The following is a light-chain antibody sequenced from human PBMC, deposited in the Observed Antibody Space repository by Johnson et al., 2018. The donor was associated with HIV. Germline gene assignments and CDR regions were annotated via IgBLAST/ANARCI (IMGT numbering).Light chain of an antibody. Sequence: QSVLTQPPSVSAAPGQKVTISCSGSSSDMGNYAVSWYQQLPGTAPKLLIYENNKRPSGIPDRFSGSKSGTSATLGVTGLKTGDEADYYCGTWESSLSAGVVFGTGTKVTVL. CDR2: ENN. V-gene: IGLV1-51*02. CDR1: SSDMGNYA. CDR3: GTWESSLSAGVV. J-gene: IGLJ1*01.